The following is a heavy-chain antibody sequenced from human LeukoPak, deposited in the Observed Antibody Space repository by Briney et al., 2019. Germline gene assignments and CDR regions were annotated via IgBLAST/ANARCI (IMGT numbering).Heavy chain of an antibody. V-gene: IGHV4-59*08. CDR2: IYYSGST. J-gene: IGHJ5*02. CDR3: ARHGGHCTSTSCFDP. CDR1: GGSVSSHF. Sequence: PSETLSLTCTVSGGSVSSHFWSWIRQPPGKGLEWIGYIYYSGSTNYNPSLKSRVTISVDTSKNQFSLNLSSVTAADTAVYYCARHGGHCTSTSCFDPWGQGTLVTVSS. D-gene: IGHD2-2*01.